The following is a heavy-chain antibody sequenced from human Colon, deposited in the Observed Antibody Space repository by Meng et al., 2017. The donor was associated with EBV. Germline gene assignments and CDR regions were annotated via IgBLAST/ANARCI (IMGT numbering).Heavy chain of an antibody. Sequence: LHLHVSDSGLVQHSQSLSLTCAVSGDASSSCDYSGSWIRQPPGQGLEWIGYIYHGGTTYNTSLKSRVTISVDNSKNQFSLRLTSVTAADTAVYYCARGPYCGGDCYWFDPWGQGTLVTVSS. CDR1: GDASSSCDYS. J-gene: IGHJ5*02. D-gene: IGHD2-21*02. CDR3: ARGPYCGGDCYWFDP. CDR2: IYHGGTT. V-gene: IGHV4-30-2*01.